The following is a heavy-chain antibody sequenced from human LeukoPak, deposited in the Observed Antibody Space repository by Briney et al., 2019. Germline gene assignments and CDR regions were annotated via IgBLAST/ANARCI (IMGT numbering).Heavy chain of an antibody. CDR1: GGSMSSHY. Sequence: SETLCLTCTVSGGSMSSHYWSWIRQPPGKGLEWIGYIYYSGSTNYNPSLKSRVTISVDTSKNQFSLKLSSVTAADTAVYYCATGPEYSSSEGWFDPWGQGTLVTVSS. CDR2: IYYSGST. V-gene: IGHV4-59*11. CDR3: ATGPEYSSSEGWFDP. D-gene: IGHD6-6*01. J-gene: IGHJ5*02.